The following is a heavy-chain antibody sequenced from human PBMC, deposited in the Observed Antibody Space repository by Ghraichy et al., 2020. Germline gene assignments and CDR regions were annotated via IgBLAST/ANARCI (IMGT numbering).Heavy chain of an antibody. CDR3: AKAADSSEFDP. CDR1: GFTFSSYA. CDR2: ISGSGGST. Sequence: GESLNISCAASGFTFSSYAMSWVRQAPGKGLEWVSAISGSGGSTYYADSVKGRFTISRDNSKNTLYLQMNSLRAEDTAVYYCAKAADSSEFDPWGQGTLVTVSS. J-gene: IGHJ5*02. D-gene: IGHD6-25*01. V-gene: IGHV3-23*01.